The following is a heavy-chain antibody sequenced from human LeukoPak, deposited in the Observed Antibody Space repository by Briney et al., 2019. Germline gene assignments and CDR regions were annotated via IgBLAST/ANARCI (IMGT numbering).Heavy chain of an antibody. CDR1: GFTFGDYA. Sequence: PGGSLRLSCTASGFTFGDYAMSWFRQAPGKGLEWVGFIRSKAYGGTTEYAASVKGRFTISRDDSKSIAYLQMNSLKTEDTAVYYCTRVYHVGDSGYDFGDWGQGTLVTVSS. CDR2: IRSKAYGGTT. J-gene: IGHJ4*02. D-gene: IGHD5-12*01. CDR3: TRVYHVGDSGYDFGD. V-gene: IGHV3-49*03.